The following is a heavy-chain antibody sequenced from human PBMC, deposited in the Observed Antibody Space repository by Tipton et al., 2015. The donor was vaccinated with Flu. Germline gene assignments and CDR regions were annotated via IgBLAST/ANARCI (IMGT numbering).Heavy chain of an antibody. CDR2: VNHDGSGT. J-gene: IGHJ4*02. CDR3: ATGVHYYFDR. CDR1: GFTFSSLW. D-gene: IGHD3-9*01. V-gene: IGHV3-74*01. Sequence: SLRLSCAASGFTFSSLWMHWVRQVPGKGLEWVSRVNHDGSGTTYADSVKGRFTISRDNAKSTLYLQMNSLRAEDTAVYYCATGVHYYFDRWGQGTLVTVSS.